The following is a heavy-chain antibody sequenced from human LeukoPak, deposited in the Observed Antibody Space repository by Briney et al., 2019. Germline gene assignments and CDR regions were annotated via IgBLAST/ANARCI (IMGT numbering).Heavy chain of an antibody. CDR1: GFNLNRFE. CDR2: ISSSGTTI. V-gene: IGHV3-48*03. J-gene: IGHJ4*02. Sequence: GGSLRLSCVASGFNLNRFEIHWVRQAPGKGLEWVSYISSSGTTIFYSDSVKGRFTISRDNAKDSLYLQMNSLRDEDTAVYYCARDPYIVAAGIHYWGQGTLVTVSS. D-gene: IGHD6-13*01. CDR3: ARDPYIVAAGIHY.